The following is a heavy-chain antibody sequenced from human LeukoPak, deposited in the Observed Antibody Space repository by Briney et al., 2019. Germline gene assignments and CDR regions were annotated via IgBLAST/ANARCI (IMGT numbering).Heavy chain of an antibody. Sequence: GGALRLSCAASGFTFSSYAMHWVRQATGKGLEWVAVISYDGSNKYYADSVKGRFTISRDNSKNTLYLQMNSLRAEDTAVYYCARGLIFFLAAGTWDYYGMDVWGQGTTVTVSS. V-gene: IGHV3-30*04. D-gene: IGHD6-13*01. CDR2: ISYDGSNK. CDR3: ARGLIFFLAAGTWDYYGMDV. J-gene: IGHJ6*02. CDR1: GFTFSSYA.